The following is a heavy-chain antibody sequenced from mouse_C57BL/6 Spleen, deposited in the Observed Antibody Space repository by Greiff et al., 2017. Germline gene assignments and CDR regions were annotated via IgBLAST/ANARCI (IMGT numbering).Heavy chain of an antibody. CDR2: IYPGSGST. CDR3: ARSYYGSRYFDY. CDR1: GYTFTSYW. Sequence: QVHVKQPGAELVKPGASVKMSCKASGYTFTSYWITWVKQRPGQGLEWIGDIYPGSGSTNYNEKFKSKATLTVDTSSSTAYMQLSSLTSEDSAVYYCARSYYGSRYFDYWGQGTTLTVSS. V-gene: IGHV1-55*01. J-gene: IGHJ2*01. D-gene: IGHD1-1*01.